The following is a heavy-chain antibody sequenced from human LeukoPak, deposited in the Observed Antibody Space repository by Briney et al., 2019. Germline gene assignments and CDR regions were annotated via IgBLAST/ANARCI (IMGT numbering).Heavy chain of an antibody. J-gene: IGHJ5*02. Sequence: SETLSLTCTVSGGSISSSSSYSYYWGWIRQPPGQGLEWIGSINYIGITYYNPSLKSRVTISVDTSKSQFSLKLASVTVADAAVYTCARHQLRASGYFFWFDPWGQGTLVTVSS. CDR2: INYIGIT. D-gene: IGHD5-12*01. CDR3: ARHQLRASGYFFWFDP. CDR1: GGSISSSSSYSYY. V-gene: IGHV4-39*01.